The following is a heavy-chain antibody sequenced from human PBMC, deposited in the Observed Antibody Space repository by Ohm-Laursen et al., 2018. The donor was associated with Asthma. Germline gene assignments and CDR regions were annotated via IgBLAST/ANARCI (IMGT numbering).Heavy chain of an antibody. CDR3: AATRTWIQLWSRGAFDI. V-gene: IGHV3-7*05. CDR2: INQDGSEK. D-gene: IGHD5-18*01. Sequence: SLRLSCSATGLPFSNFWMSWVRQAPGKGLEWVANINQDGSEKYYVGSVRGRFTISRDNAKSSLYLQMNSLRAEDTAVYYCAATRTWIQLWSRGAFDIWGQGTMVTVSS. J-gene: IGHJ3*02. CDR1: GLPFSNFW.